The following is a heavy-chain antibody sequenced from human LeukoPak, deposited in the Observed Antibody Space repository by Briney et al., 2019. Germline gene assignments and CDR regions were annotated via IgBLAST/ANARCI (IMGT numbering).Heavy chain of an antibody. CDR3: ASFGEGAGAFDI. V-gene: IGHV1-18*01. Sequence: MGWISAYNGNTNYAQKLQGRVTMTTDTSTSTAYMELRSLRSDDTAVYYCASFGEGAGAFDIWGQGTMVTVSS. D-gene: IGHD3-10*01. J-gene: IGHJ3*02. CDR2: ISAYNGNT.